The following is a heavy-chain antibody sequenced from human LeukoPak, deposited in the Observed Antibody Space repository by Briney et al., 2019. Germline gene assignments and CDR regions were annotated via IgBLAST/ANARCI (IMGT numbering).Heavy chain of an antibody. V-gene: IGHV4-34*01. CDR2: INHSGST. CDR1: GGSFSGYY. Sequence: PSETLSLTCAVYGGSFSGYYWSWIRQPPGKGLEWIGEINHSGSTNYNPSLKSRVTISVDTSKNQFSLKLSSLTAADTAVYYCARGIAPDYWGQGTLVTVSS. CDR3: ARGIAPDY. J-gene: IGHJ4*02. D-gene: IGHD3-22*01.